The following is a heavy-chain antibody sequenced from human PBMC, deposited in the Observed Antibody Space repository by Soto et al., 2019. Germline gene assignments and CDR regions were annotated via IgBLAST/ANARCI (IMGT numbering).Heavy chain of an antibody. V-gene: IGHV3-23*01. Sequence: PGGSLRLSCAASGFNFKGYGISWVRQSPEKGLEWVASINFFLGKTYYADSVKGRSTISKDDAKDTVYLHLISLRSDDTAIYYCARGGVYGTDQYYRGMDDWGQGSPVTVSS. D-gene: IGHD4-17*01. J-gene: IGHJ6*02. CDR1: GFNFKGYG. CDR3: ARGGVYGTDQYYRGMDD. CDR2: INFFLGKT.